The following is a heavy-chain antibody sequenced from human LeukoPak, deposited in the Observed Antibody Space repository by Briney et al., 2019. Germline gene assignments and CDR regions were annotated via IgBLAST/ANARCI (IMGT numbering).Heavy chain of an antibody. J-gene: IGHJ4*02. CDR3: AKIDSTGYYYDN. V-gene: IGHV3-30*04. Sequence: GGSLRLSCAASGFTFSSYAMHWVRQAPGKGLVWVAVISYDGNNKYYADSVKGRFTISRDNSKNTLYLQMNSLRGDDTAVYYCAKIDSTGYYYDNWGQGTLVTVSS. CDR2: ISYDGNNK. D-gene: IGHD3-22*01. CDR1: GFTFSSYA.